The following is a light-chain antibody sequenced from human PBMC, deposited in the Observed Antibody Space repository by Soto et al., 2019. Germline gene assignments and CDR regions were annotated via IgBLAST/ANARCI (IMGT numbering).Light chain of an antibody. CDR3: RQYGYPSWT. J-gene: IGKJ1*01. CDR1: QSVDSKD. V-gene: IGKV3-20*01. CDR2: AAS. Sequence: EIVLRQSPGTLSLSREERATLSCRASQSVDSKDLAWYQQKPGQAPRILIFAASSRATGIPDRFSGSGSGTDFTLTISRLEPGDFAVYYCRQYGYPSWTFGQGTKVDIK.